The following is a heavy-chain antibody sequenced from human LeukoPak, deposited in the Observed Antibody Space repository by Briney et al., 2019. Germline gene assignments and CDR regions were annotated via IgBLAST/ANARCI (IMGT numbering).Heavy chain of an antibody. D-gene: IGHD6-19*01. V-gene: IGHV2-5*01. CDR3: AHSSSGWSRDNWFDP. J-gene: IGHJ5*02. CDR1: GFSLRTRGVG. Sequence: SGPTLVNPTQTLTLTCTFSGFSLRTRGVGVGWIRQPPGKALEWLSLIYWNDDKRYSPSLKSRLTITKDTSKNQVVLTMTNMDPVDTATYYCAHSSSGWSRDNWFDPWGQGTLVTVSS. CDR2: IYWNDDK.